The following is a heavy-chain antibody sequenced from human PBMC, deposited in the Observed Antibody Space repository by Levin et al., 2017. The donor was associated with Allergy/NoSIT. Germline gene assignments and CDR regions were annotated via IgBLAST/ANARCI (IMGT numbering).Heavy chain of an antibody. D-gene: IGHD2-15*01. CDR3: AKGRGDSCYASLDH. Sequence: GGSLRLSCAASGFTSGNYAMSWVRQVPGKGLEWVSVISGSGETTYYADSVKGRFTISRDNSKNTLYLQMNNLRAEDTAEYYCAKGRGDSCYASLDHWGQGTLVTVSS. CDR1: GFTSGNYA. V-gene: IGHV3-23*01. CDR2: ISGSGETT. J-gene: IGHJ4*02.